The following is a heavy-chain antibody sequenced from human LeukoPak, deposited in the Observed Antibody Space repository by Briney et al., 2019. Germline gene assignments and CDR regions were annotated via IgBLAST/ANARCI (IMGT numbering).Heavy chain of an antibody. CDR2: ISSSSSYI. Sequence: PGGSLRLSCAASGFTFSSYSMNWVRQAPGKGLEWVSSISSSSSYIYYADSVKGRFTISRDNAKNSLYLQMNSLRAEDTAVYYCASPLRSGGSIDYWSQGTLVTVSS. D-gene: IGHD2-15*01. CDR3: ASPLRSGGSIDY. J-gene: IGHJ4*02. V-gene: IGHV3-21*01. CDR1: GFTFSSYS.